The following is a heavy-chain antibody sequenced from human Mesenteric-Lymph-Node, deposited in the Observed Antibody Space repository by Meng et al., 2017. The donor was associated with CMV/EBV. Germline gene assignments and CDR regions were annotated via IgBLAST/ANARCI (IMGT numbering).Heavy chain of an antibody. CDR2: IYSGGST. CDR1: GFTFSNSV. D-gene: IGHD6-19*01. V-gene: IGHV3-53*01. Sequence: GESLKISCAASGFTFSNSVMLWVRQAPGKGLEWVSVIYSGGSTYYADSVKGRFTISRDNSKNTLYLQMNSLRAEDTAVYYCARVTYSSGLYGVFDYWGQGTLVTVSS. CDR3: ARVTYSSGLYGVFDY. J-gene: IGHJ4*02.